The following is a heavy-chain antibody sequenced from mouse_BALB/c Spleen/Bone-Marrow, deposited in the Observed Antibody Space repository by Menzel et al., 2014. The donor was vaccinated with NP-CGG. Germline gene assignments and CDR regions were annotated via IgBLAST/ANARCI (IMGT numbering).Heavy chain of an antibody. J-gene: IGHJ2*03. CDR3: ARVWYFDY. CDR1: GFTFSSYG. CDR2: INSSGGST. V-gene: IGHV5-6-3*01. Sequence: EVHLVESGGGLVQPGGSLKLSCAASGFTFSSYGMSWVRQTPDKRLELVATINSSGGSTYYPDSVKGRFTISRDNAKNTLYLQMSSLKSEDTAMYYCARVWYFDYWGQGTSLTVSS.